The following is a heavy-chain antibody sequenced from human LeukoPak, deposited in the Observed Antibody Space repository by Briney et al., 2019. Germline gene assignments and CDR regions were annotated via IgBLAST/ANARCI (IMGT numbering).Heavy chain of an antibody. CDR2: ISAHNGNT. CDR1: GYTFTSYG. Sequence: ASVKVSCKASGYTFTSYGISWVRQAPGQGLEWMGWISAHNGNTNYAQKLEGRGTMTTDTSTSTAYMELRSLRSDDTAVYYCARDPKHVVVPAAITRDYYYYGMDVWGQGTTVTVSS. V-gene: IGHV1-18*01. CDR3: ARDPKHVVVPAAITRDYYYYGMDV. D-gene: IGHD2-2*01. J-gene: IGHJ6*02.